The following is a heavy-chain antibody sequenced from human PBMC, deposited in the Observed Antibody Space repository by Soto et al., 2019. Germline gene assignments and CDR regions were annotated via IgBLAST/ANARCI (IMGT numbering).Heavy chain of an antibody. Sequence: QVQLVQSGAEVKKPGASVKVSCKASGYTFTSYDINWVRQATGQGLEWMGWMNPNSGNTGYAQKFQGRVTMTRNTSISTAYMELSSLRSEDTAVYYCARDIVGVVSDYDYYGMDVWGQGTTVTVSS. CDR2: MNPNSGNT. V-gene: IGHV1-8*01. CDR1: GYTFTSYD. J-gene: IGHJ6*02. CDR3: ARDIVGVVSDYDYYGMDV. D-gene: IGHD3-3*01.